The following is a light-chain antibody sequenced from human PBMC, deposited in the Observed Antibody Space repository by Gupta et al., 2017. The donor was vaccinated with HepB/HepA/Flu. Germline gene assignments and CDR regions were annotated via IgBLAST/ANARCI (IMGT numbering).Light chain of an antibody. J-gene: IGLJ3*02. V-gene: IGLV1-44*01. Sequence: QSVLTQPPSPSGTPGQRVTTSCSGNSSTIGSNTVNWYQPPPGTAPNLLIYRDNHRPSAVPARFSCSTTGTSASPPISGLQSEDEADYYCSASDDSLKGCVFGGGTKVTVL. CDR1: SSTIGSNT. CDR3: SASDDSLKGCV. CDR2: RDN.